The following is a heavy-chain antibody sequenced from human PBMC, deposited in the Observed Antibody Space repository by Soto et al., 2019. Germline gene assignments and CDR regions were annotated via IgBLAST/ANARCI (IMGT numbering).Heavy chain of an antibody. CDR3: AKTSGESHPGSRVFD. D-gene: IGHD3-10*01. CDR1: GFTFSSYA. J-gene: IGHJ4*01. CDR2: IFKTGADA. Sequence: WVALGLFGSASGFTFSSYAMCCVRQAPGTGLEWVSVIFKTGADALYADSVEGQFTIARDNFKNTLYLQMNSLRAEDAATDYCAKTSGESHPGSRVFD. V-gene: IGHV3-23*01.